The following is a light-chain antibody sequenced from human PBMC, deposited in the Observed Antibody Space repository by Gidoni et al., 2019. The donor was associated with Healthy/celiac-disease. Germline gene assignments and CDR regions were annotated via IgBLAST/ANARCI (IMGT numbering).Light chain of an antibody. CDR2: QDS. J-gene: IGLJ2*01. V-gene: IGLV3-1*01. CDR1: KLGDKY. Sequence: SYELTQPPPVSVSPGQTASITCSGDKLGDKYACWYKQKTGQSPVLVIYQDSKRPSGIPERFSGSNSGNTATLTVSGTQAMDEADYYCQAWDSSTVVFGGGTKLTVL. CDR3: QAWDSSTVV.